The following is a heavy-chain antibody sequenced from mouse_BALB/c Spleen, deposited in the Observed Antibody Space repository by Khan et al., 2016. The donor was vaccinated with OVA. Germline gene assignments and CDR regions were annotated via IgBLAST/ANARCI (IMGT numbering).Heavy chain of an antibody. CDR3: AREGLRGFGLDY. D-gene: IGHD2-4*01. Sequence: QVQLKESGPELVKPGALVKISCKASGYTFTSYDINWVKQRPGQGLEWIGCIYPGDDSTEYNEKFKGKATLTADKSSSTAYMHLSSLTSEIAAVYCCAREGLRGFGLDYWGQGTSVTVSS. CDR1: GYTFTSYD. CDR2: IYPGDDST. V-gene: IGHV1S56*01. J-gene: IGHJ4*01.